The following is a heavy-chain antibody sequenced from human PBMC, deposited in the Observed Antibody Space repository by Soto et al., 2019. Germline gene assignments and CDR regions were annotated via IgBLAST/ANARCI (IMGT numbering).Heavy chain of an antibody. Sequence: SETLSLTCNVSGVTIRGYYWNWIRQPPGKTLEWIGSIYYTGGTNYNPSLKSRVTISVDTSKNQFSLKLSSVTAADTAVYYCARDRRVRGAREYYYYGMDVWGQGTTVTVSS. CDR2: IYYTGGT. CDR1: GVTIRGYY. CDR3: ARDRRVRGAREYYYYGMDV. J-gene: IGHJ6*02. V-gene: IGHV4-59*01. D-gene: IGHD3-10*01.